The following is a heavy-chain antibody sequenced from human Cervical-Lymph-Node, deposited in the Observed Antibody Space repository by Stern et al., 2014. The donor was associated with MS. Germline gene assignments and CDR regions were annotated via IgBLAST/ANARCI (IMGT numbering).Heavy chain of an antibody. CDR1: GFTFSGSA. CDR3: TRQDPFDY. Sequence: EVQLVESGGGLVQPGGSLKLSCAASGFTFSGSAMHWVRQATGKGLEWVGRIRSKANNYATSYAASVKGRFTISRDDSKNTAYLQMNSLKTEDTAVYYCTRQDPFDYWGQGTLVTVSS. V-gene: IGHV3-73*01. J-gene: IGHJ4*01. CDR2: IRSKANNYAT.